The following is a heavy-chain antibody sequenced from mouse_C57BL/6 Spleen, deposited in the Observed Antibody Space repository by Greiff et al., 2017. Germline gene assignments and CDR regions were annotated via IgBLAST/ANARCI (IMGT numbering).Heavy chain of an antibody. CDR1: GFSFNTYA. D-gene: IGHD2-1*01. Sequence: EVQLVESGGGLVQPKGSLKLSCAASGFSFNTYAMNWVRQAPGTGLEWVARIRSKSNNYATYYADSVKDRFTISRDDSESMLYLQMNNLKTEDTAMYYCVRGDGNYFDYWGQGTTLTVSS. CDR3: VRGDGNYFDY. CDR2: IRSKSNNYAT. J-gene: IGHJ2*01. V-gene: IGHV10-1*01.